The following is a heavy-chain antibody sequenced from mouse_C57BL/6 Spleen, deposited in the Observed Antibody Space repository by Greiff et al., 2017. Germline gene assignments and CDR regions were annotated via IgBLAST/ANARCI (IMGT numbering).Heavy chain of an antibody. Sequence: VQLQQSGAELAKPGASVKLSCKASGYTFTSYWMHWVKQRPGQGLEWIGAINPSSGYTKYNQKFKDKATLTTDKSSSTAYMQLSSLTSEDSAVYYFARSRILGQGDVDYWGQGTTLTVSS. V-gene: IGHV1-7*01. D-gene: IGHD4-1*01. CDR3: ARSRILGQGDVDY. CDR2: INPSSGYT. J-gene: IGHJ2*01. CDR1: GYTFTSYW.